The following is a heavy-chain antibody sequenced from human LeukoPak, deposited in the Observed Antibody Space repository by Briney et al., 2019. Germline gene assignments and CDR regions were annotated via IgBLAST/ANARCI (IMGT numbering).Heavy chain of an antibody. J-gene: IGHJ4*02. CDR2: IIPILNTA. CDR3: ARAHSGYDVKYFAY. D-gene: IGHD5-12*01. V-gene: IGHV1-69*04. CDR1: GGFSNYA. Sequence: SVKVSCKASGGFSNYAINWVRQVPGQGLGWMGRIIPILNTANSAEKFQGRVTITADKFTNTAYMELSSLRSEDTAIYYCARAHSGYDVKYFAYWGQGTLVTVSS.